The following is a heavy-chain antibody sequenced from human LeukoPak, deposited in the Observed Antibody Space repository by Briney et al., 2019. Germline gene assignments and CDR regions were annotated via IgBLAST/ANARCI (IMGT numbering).Heavy chain of an antibody. Sequence: GESLKISCKGGGYSFTNYWIVWVRQMPGKGLEWMGVIYYDHSETQYSPSFQSQVTISVDKSINTVYLQWSALKASDTAMYSCAKQQAWHFDSWGQGTLVTVSS. J-gene: IGHJ4*02. CDR1: GYSFTNYW. D-gene: IGHD5-12*01. CDR2: IYYDHSET. V-gene: IGHV5-51*01. CDR3: AKQQAWHFDS.